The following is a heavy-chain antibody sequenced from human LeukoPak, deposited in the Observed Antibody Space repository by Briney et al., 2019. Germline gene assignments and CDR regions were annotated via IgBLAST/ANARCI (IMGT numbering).Heavy chain of an antibody. CDR2: ISGDGGST. V-gene: IGHV3-43*02. CDR3: VRESERSGWFDH. J-gene: IGHJ5*02. CDR1: GFTFDDYA. D-gene: IGHD1-26*01. Sequence: GGSLRLSCAASGFTFDDYAIHWVRQAPGKGLEWVSLISGDGGSTFYADSVRGRFTISRDNSKNSLSLQMSSLRSEDTDLYFCVRESERSGWFDHWGQGTLVTVSS.